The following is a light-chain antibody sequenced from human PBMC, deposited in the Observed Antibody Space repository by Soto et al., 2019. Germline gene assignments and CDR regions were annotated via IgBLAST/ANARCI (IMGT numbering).Light chain of an antibody. J-gene: IGLJ1*01. CDR2: EVS. V-gene: IGLV2-14*01. CDR3: TSYEGGGKYV. CDR1: SSDVGAYNL. Sequence: QSALTQPASMSGSPGQSVTISCTGTSSDVGAYNLVSWYQQYPGKVPKLIIYEVSNRPSGVSNRFSGSKSGNTASLTISGLQAEDEADYYCCTSYEGGGKYVFGTGTKLTVL.